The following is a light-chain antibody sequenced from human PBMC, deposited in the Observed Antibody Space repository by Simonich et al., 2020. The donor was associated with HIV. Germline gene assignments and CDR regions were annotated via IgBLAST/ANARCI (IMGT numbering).Light chain of an antibody. J-gene: IGKJ1*01. CDR1: QSVFYSSNNKNY. CDR3: QQYYRTSWT. Sequence: DIVMTQSPDSLAVSLGERATIHCKSSQSVFYSSNNKNYLALDQQKPGQPPKLLIYWASTREAGVPDRCSGSGSGADFTLTISSLQAEDVAVYYCQQYYRTSWTFGQGTKVEIK. CDR2: WAS. V-gene: IGKV4-1*01.